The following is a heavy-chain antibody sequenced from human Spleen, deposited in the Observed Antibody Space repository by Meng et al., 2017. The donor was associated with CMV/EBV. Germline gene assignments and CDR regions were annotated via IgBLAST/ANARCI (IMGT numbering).Heavy chain of an antibody. CDR2: ISSSYSTI. CDR3: ARERRGAFDI. CDR1: GFTFSSYS. V-gene: IGHV3-48*04. Sequence: GESLKISCAASGFTFSSYSMNWVRQAPGKGLEWVSYISSSYSTIYYADSVKGRFTISRDNAKNSLYLQMNSLRAEDTAVYYCARERRGAFDIWGQGTMVTVPS. J-gene: IGHJ3*02.